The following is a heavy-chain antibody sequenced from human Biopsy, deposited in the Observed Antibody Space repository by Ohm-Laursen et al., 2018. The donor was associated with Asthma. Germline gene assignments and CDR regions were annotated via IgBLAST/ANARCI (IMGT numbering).Heavy chain of an antibody. CDR2: IHYSGNS. V-gene: IGHV4-31*11. CDR1: GYSITSGGCC. D-gene: IGHD6-19*01. Sequence: TLSLACAVSGYSITSGGCCWNWSRQHPGRGLEWIGYIHYSGNSYFNPSLKSRVSFSRDTSKNQFSLRLSSVTAADTAMYYCARIPRSGGSYFVDYWGQGPLVTVSS. J-gene: IGHJ4*02. CDR3: ARIPRSGGSYFVDY.